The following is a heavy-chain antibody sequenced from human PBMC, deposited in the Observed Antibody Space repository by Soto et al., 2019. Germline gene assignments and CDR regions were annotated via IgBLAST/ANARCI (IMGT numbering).Heavy chain of an antibody. Sequence: GSLRLSCAASGFTFSSYDMHWVRQATGKGLEWVSAIGTAGDTYYADSVKGRFTISRDNAKNSLYLQMNSLRAEDTAVYYCARDYYDSSGYLAFLDYWGQGTLVTVS. CDR3: ARDYYDSSGYLAFLDY. CDR2: IGTAGDT. J-gene: IGHJ4*02. CDR1: GFTFSSYD. D-gene: IGHD3-22*01. V-gene: IGHV3-13*01.